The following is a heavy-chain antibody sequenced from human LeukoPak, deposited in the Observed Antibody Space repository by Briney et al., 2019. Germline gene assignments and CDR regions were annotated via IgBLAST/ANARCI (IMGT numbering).Heavy chain of an antibody. J-gene: IGHJ5*02. Sequence: SETLSLTCTVSGGSMSSYYWTWIRQPPGKGLEWIGYIYYSGNTNYNPSLKSRVAISVDTSTNHFSLKLTSVTAADTAVYYCARHENCGGTPCSTGQWFDPWGQGTLVTVSS. CDR3: ARHENCGGTPCSTGQWFDP. D-gene: IGHD4-23*01. CDR1: GGSMSSYY. CDR2: IYYSGNT. V-gene: IGHV4-59*08.